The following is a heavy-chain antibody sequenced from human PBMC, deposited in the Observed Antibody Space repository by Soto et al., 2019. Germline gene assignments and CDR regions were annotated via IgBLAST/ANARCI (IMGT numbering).Heavy chain of an antibody. CDR1: GFTSTTYA. CDR3: AFSYHCDY. V-gene: IGHV3-23*01. J-gene: IGHJ4*02. Sequence: EVQLLESGGGSVQPGGSLRLSCVASGFTSTTYAMSWVRQAPDKGLEWVSSVSRSGDETYYADSVKGRLTISRDNSKNTLYLQMNSLRGEDTAVYYCAFSYHCDYWGQGTLVTVSS. CDR2: VSRSGDET.